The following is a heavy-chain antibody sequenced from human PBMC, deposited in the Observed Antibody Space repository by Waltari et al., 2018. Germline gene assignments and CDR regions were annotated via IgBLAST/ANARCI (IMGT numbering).Heavy chain of an antibody. CDR1: GFTFSSYA. V-gene: IGHV3-23*03. CDR3: ARVIAVAGYFDY. J-gene: IGHJ4*02. D-gene: IGHD6-19*01. CDR2: IYSGGST. Sequence: EVQLLESGGGLVQPGGSLRLSCAASGFTFSSYAMTWVRQAPGKGLEWVSVIYSGGSTYYADSVKGRFTISRDNSKNTLYLQMNSLRAEDTAVYYCARVIAVAGYFDYWGQGTLVTVSS.